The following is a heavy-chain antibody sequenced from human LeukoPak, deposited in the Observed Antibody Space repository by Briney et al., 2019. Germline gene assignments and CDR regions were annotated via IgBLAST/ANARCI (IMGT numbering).Heavy chain of an antibody. CDR1: GGSISSSSYY. CDR2: IYHSGST. Sequence: PSETLSLTCTVSGGSISSSSYYWGWIRQPPGKGLEWIGEIYHSGSTNYNPSLKSRVTISVDKSKNQFSLKLSSVTAADTAVYYCARDLTPLAVAGIGAFDIWGQGTMVTVSS. J-gene: IGHJ3*02. D-gene: IGHD6-19*01. V-gene: IGHV4-61*05. CDR3: ARDLTPLAVAGIGAFDI.